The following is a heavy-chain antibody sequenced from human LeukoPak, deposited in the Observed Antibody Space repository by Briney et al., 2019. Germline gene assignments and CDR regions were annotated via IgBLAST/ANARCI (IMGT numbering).Heavy chain of an antibody. D-gene: IGHD2-15*01. Sequence: PGGTLRLSCAASGFTFNSYAMHWVRQAPGKGLEWVAVISYDGNNEYYADSVKGRFTISRDNSKNTLYLQMNSLRAEDTAVYYCARDRGGTNRPFYIDYWGQGTLVTVSS. J-gene: IGHJ4*02. CDR1: GFTFNSYA. CDR2: ISYDGNNE. V-gene: IGHV3-30-3*01. CDR3: ARDRGGTNRPFYIDY.